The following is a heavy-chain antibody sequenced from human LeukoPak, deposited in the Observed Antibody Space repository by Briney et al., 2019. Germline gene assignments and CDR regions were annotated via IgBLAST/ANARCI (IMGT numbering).Heavy chain of an antibody. V-gene: IGHV1-8*01. CDR1: GYTFTSYD. J-gene: IGHJ4*02. CDR3: ARGRSAYYYDSSGSDY. Sequence: ASVSVSCKASGYTFTSYDINWVRQAPGQGLEWMGWMNPNSGNTDYAQKFQGRVTMTRNTSISTAYMELSSLRSEDTAVYYCARGRSAYYYDSSGSDYWGQGTLVTVSS. D-gene: IGHD3-22*01. CDR2: MNPNSGNT.